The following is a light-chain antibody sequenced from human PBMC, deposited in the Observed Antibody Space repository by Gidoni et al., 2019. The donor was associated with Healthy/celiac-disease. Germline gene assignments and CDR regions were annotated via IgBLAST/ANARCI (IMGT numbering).Light chain of an antibody. Sequence: SQSLLHSNGYNYLDWYLQKPGQSPQLLIYLGSNRASGVPDRFSGSGSGTDFTLKISRVEAEDVGVYYCMQALQTPPTFGQGTKLEIK. CDR2: LGS. V-gene: IGKV2-28*01. CDR1: QSLLHSNGYNY. CDR3: MQALQTPPT. J-gene: IGKJ2*01.